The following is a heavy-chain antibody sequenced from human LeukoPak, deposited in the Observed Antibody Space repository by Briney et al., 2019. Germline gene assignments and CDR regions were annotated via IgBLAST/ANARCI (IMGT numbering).Heavy chain of an antibody. Sequence: YSKRWGLPAPAEGLEKVSPISASSAATYYVDSVKGRFTISRDNSKGTLYLQMNSLTAEDTGVYYCARGYCFNNKCPFAFDFWGQGTLATVSS. CDR1: YS. J-gene: IGHJ4*02. D-gene: IGHD2-15*01. V-gene: IGHV3-23*01. CDR2: ISASSAAT. CDR3: ARGYCFNNKCPFAFDF.